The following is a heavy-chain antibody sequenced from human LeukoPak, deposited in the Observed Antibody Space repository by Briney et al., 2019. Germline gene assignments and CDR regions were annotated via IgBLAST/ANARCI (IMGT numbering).Heavy chain of an antibody. CDR1: GASISGSGYY. V-gene: IGHV4-39*07. CDR2: MYHSGST. Sequence: PSETLSLTCAVSGASISGSGYYWGWIRQPPGKGLEWTGSMYHSGSTYYNPSLRSRVIISVDTSKNQFSLKLSSVTAADTAVYYCARVRIYGSGSDHFDYWGQGTLVTVSS. CDR3: ARVRIYGSGSDHFDY. D-gene: IGHD3-10*01. J-gene: IGHJ4*02.